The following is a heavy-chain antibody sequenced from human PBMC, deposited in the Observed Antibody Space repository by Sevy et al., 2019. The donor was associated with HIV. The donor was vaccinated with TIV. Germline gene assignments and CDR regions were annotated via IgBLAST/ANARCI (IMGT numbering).Heavy chain of an antibody. V-gene: IGHV3-33*01. J-gene: IGHJ4*02. CDR2: IWYDGSNK. D-gene: IGHD1-26*01. CDR3: ARKGWDGXNLXXXY. Sequence: GGSLRLSCAASGFTFSSYGMHWVRQAPGKGLEWVAFIWYDGSNKYYADSVKGRFTISRDNSKNTLYLQMNSLRAEDTAVYYCARKGWDGXNLXXXYWGQXTLVTVSS. CDR1: GFTFSSYG.